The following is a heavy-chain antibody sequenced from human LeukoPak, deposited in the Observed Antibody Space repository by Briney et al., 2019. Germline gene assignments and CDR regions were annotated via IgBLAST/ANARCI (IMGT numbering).Heavy chain of an antibody. CDR3: ARDWYYYDSSGYFH. Sequence: GASVKVSCKASGYTFTSYGISWVRQAPGQGLEWTGWISAYNGNTNYAQKLQGRVTMTTDTSTSTAYMELRSLRSDDTAVYYCARDWYYYDSSGYFHWGQGTLVTVSS. J-gene: IGHJ4*02. CDR2: ISAYNGNT. D-gene: IGHD3-22*01. V-gene: IGHV1-18*01. CDR1: GYTFTSYG.